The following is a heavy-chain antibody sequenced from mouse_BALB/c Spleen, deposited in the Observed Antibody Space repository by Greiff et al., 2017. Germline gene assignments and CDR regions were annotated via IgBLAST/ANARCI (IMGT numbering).Heavy chain of an antibody. Sequence: EVKLMESGGGLVQPGGSLRLSCATSGFTFTDYYMSWVRQPPGKALEWLGFIRNKANGYTTEYSASVKGRFTISRDNSQSILYLQMNTLRAEDSATYYCARDREGNPLMDYWGQGTSVTVSS. D-gene: IGHD2-1*01. J-gene: IGHJ4*01. CDR1: GFTFTDYY. CDR2: IRNKANGYTT. V-gene: IGHV7-3*02. CDR3: ARDREGNPLMDY.